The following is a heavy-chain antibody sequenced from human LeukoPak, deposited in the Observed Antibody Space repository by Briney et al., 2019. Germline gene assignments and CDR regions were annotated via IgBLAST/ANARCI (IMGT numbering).Heavy chain of an antibody. CDR3: ARVDPNGAFDI. J-gene: IGHJ3*02. CDR2: ISSSGATI. Sequence: GGSLRLSCAASGFIFSSSEMNWVRQAPGKGLEWVSYISSSGATIYYADSVKGRFTISRDNAKNSLYLQMNSLRAEDTALYYCARVDPNGAFDIWGQGTMVTVSP. CDR1: GFIFSSSE. V-gene: IGHV3-48*03.